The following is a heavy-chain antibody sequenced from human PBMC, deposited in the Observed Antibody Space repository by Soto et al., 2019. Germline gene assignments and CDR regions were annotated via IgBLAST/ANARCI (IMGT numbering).Heavy chain of an antibody. Sequence: EVQLLESGGGLVQPGGSLRLSCAASGFTFSNYAMSWVRQAPGKGLEWVSAISAGGGSTYYADSVKGRFTISRDNSKNTLYLQMNSLRAEDTAVYYCAKGSSGWYSPNYWYFDLWGRDTLVTVSS. CDR3: AKGSSGWYSPNYWYFDL. J-gene: IGHJ2*01. V-gene: IGHV3-23*01. CDR2: ISAGGGST. D-gene: IGHD6-19*01. CDR1: GFTFSNYA.